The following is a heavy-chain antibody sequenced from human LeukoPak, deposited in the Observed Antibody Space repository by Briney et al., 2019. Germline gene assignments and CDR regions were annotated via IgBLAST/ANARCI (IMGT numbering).Heavy chain of an antibody. J-gene: IGHJ4*02. CDR2: ISWNSGSI. CDR1: GFTFDDYA. V-gene: IGHV3-9*01. CDR3: VKDLGGVEDY. D-gene: IGHD3-16*01. Sequence: PGGSLRLSCAASGFTFDDYAMHWARQAPGKGLEWVSGISWNSGSIGYADSVKGRFTISRDNAKNSLYLQMNSLRAEDTALYYCVKDLGGVEDYWGQGALVTVSS.